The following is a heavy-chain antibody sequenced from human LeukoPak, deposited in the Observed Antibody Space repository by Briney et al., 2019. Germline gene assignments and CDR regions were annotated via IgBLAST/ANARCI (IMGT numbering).Heavy chain of an antibody. CDR2: IYYSGIT. J-gene: IGHJ5*02. Sequence: KSSETLSLTCTVSYGSITSYYWSWIRQPPGKGLEWLGYIYYSGITNYDPSLKSRVTISVDTSKNQFSLKLSSVTAADTAVYYCAQEYSSGWYDGFDPWGQGTLVTVSS. CDR3: AQEYSSGWYDGFDP. V-gene: IGHV4-59*08. D-gene: IGHD6-19*01. CDR1: YGSITSYY.